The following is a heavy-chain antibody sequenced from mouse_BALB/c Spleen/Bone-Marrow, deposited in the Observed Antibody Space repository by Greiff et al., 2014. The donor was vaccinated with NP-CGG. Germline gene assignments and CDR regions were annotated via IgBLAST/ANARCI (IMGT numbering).Heavy chain of an antibody. CDR3: ARYYYGSGLFDY. Sequence: EVQLQQSGAELVKPGASVKLSCTASGFNIKDTYMHWVKQRPEQGLEWIGRIDPANGNTKYDPKFQGKATITADTSSNTDYLQLSSLTSEDTAVYYCARYYYGSGLFDYWGQGTTLTVSS. D-gene: IGHD1-1*01. CDR1: GFNIKDTY. CDR2: IDPANGNT. V-gene: IGHV14-3*02. J-gene: IGHJ2*01.